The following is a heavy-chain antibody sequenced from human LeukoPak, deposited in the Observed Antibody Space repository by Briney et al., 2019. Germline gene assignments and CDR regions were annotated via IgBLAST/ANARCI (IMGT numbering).Heavy chain of an antibody. D-gene: IGHD5-18*01. J-gene: IGHJ4*02. Sequence: SQTLSLTCAVSGGSISSGGYSWSWIRQPPGKGLEWIGYIYHGGSTYYNPSLKSRVTISVGSSKNQFSLKLSSVTAADTAVYYCARGGYSFPYYFDYWGQGTLVTVSS. CDR1: GGSISSGGYS. CDR3: ARGGYSFPYYFDY. V-gene: IGHV4-30-2*01. CDR2: IYHGGST.